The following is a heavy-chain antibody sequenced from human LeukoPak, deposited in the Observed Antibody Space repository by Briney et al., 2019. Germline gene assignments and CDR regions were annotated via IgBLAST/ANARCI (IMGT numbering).Heavy chain of an antibody. V-gene: IGHV4-34*01. CDR3: ARHGLVAARHAFDI. CDR2: INYSGNT. D-gene: IGHD6-6*01. CDR1: YGSFSGYY. J-gene: IGHJ3*02. Sequence: SETLSLTCGVFYGSFSGYYWSWIRQPPGKGLEWIGEINYSGNTDYNPSLKSRVTISVDTSKDQFSLKLSSVTAADTAVYYCARHGLVAARHAFDIWGQGTMVTVSS.